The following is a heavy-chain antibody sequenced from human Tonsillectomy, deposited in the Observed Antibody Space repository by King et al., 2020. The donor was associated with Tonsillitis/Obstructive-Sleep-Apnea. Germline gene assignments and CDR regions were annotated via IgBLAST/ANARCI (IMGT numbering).Heavy chain of an antibody. J-gene: IGHJ3*02. Sequence: VQLVESGGGLVQPGGSLRLSCAASGFTFSSYAMSWGVQAPGKGLEGVSAISGSGGSTYYADSVKGRFTISRDNSKNTLYLQMNSLRAEDTAVYYCAKTSHEQYHAFDIWGQGTMVTVSS. D-gene: IGHD2-2*01. V-gene: IGHV3-23*04. CDR3: AKTSHEQYHAFDI. CDR2: ISGSGGST. CDR1: GFTFSSYA.